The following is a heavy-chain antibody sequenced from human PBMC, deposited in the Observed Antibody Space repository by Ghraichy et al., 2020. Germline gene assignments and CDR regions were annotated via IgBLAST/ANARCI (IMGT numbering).Heavy chain of an antibody. V-gene: IGHV4-34*01. CDR1: GGSFSGYY. CDR3: ARKGKDYYGSGSYYNRQPRQFNWFDP. CDR2: INHSGST. Sequence: SETLSLTCAVYGGSFSGYYWSWIRQPPGKGLEWIGEINHSGSTNYNPSLKSRVTISVDTSKNQFSLKLSSVTAADTAVYYCARKGKDYYGSGSYYNRQPRQFNWFDPWGQGTLVTVSS. D-gene: IGHD3-10*01. J-gene: IGHJ5*02.